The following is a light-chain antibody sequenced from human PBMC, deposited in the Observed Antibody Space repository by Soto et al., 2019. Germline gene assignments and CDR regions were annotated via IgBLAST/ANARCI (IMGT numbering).Light chain of an antibody. CDR1: SSDVGGYNY. CDR2: DVT. Sequence: QSALTQPRSVSGSPGQSVTVSCTGTSSDVGGYNYVSWYRQYPGEAPKLLIYDVTERLSGVPDRFSGSKSGNTASLTISGLQDEDEADYYCCSYAGGHIHYIIGTGTKVTVL. V-gene: IGLV2-11*01. CDR3: CSYAGGHIHYI. J-gene: IGLJ1*01.